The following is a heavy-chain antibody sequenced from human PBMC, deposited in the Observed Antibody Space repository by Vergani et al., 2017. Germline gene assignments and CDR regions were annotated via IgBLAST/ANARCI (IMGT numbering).Heavy chain of an antibody. CDR2: FDPEDGET. V-gene: IGHV1-24*01. D-gene: IGHD2-2*02. Sequence: QVQLVQSGAEVKKPGASVKVSCKVSGYTLTELSMHWVRQAPGKGLEWMGGFDPEDGETIYAQKFQGRVTMTEDTSTDTAYMELSSLRSEDTAVYYCATVGVFWSDIVVVPAAIRDYYYYGMDVWGQGTTVTVSS. CDR1: GYTLTELS. J-gene: IGHJ6*02. CDR3: ATVGVFWSDIVVVPAAIRDYYYYGMDV.